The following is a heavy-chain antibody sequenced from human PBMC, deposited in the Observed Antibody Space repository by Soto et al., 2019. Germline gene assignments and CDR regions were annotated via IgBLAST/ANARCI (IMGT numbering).Heavy chain of an antibody. V-gene: IGHV3-33*01. CDR3: ARDGVGTTTYFGYFDY. CDR1: GFTFSGYG. D-gene: IGHD1-26*01. CDR2: TRHDGSNT. Sequence: PGGSLRLCCAASGFTFSGYGMHWVRQAPGKGLEWVAVTRHDGSNTYYADSVRGRFTISRDNSNKMLYLQMNSLRAEDTAVYYCARDGVGTTTYFGYFDYWGQGTLVTVSS. J-gene: IGHJ4*02.